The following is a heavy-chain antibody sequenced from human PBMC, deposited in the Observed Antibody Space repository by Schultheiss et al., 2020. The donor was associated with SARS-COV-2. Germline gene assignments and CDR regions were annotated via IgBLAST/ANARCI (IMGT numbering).Heavy chain of an antibody. Sequence: SETLSLTCTVSGGSISSGGYYWSWIRQHPGKGLEWIGYIYYSGSTYYNPSLKSRVTISVDTSNNQVYLKLTSVTAADTAIYYCAGGSSGEDYWGQGTLVTVSS. D-gene: IGHD7-27*01. J-gene: IGHJ4*02. CDR2: IYYSGST. CDR3: AGGSSGEDY. V-gene: IGHV4-31*03. CDR1: GGSISSGGYY.